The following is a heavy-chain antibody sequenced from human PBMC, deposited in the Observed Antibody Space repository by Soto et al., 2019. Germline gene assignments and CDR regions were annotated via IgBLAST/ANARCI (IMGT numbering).Heavy chain of an antibody. Sequence: QVQLVESGGGVVQPGRSLRLSCAASGFTFSSYGMHWVRQAPGKGLEWVAVIWYDGSNKYYADSVKGRFTISRDNSKNTXXLQMNSLRAEDTAVYYCAREGCSGGGCYDQRAFDIWGHGTMVTVSS. CDR2: IWYDGSNK. CDR3: AREGCSGGGCYDQRAFDI. CDR1: GFTFSSYG. J-gene: IGHJ3*02. V-gene: IGHV3-33*01. D-gene: IGHD2-15*01.